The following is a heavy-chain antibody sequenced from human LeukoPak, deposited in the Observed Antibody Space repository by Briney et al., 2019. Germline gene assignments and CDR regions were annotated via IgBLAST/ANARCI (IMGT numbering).Heavy chain of an antibody. J-gene: IGHJ4*02. CDR1: GHIFTSYG. CDR3: ARGNYYYDSSGYYPVPDY. Sequence: ASVKVSCKASGHIFTSYGISWVRQAPGQGLEWMGWISGYNANTNYAQKFQGRVTITRDTSASTAYMELSSLRSEDTAVYYCARGNYYYDSSGYYPVPDYWGQGTLVTVSS. D-gene: IGHD3-22*01. V-gene: IGHV1-18*01. CDR2: ISGYNANT.